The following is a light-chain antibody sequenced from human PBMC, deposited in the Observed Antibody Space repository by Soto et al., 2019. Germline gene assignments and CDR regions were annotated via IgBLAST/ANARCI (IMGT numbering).Light chain of an antibody. CDR1: HNISNY. J-gene: IGKJ1*01. CDR2: DAS. CDR3: QHYNNWPPWT. Sequence: DIQMTQSPSSLSASVGDIVTSTWQSIHNISNYLNWYQQKPGRAPKLLIYDASNLEAGVPSRFRGSGSGTDFTFTISRLQPEDIATYYCQHYNNWPPWTFGQGTKVDIK. V-gene: IGKV1-33*01.